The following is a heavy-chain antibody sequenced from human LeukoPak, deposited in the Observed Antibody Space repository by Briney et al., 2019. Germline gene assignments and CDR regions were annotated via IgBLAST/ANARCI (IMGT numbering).Heavy chain of an antibody. V-gene: IGHV3-21*01. CDR1: GFTFSSYS. D-gene: IGHD5-12*01. CDR2: ISSSSSYI. CDR3: ARATDGYDAEGDY. J-gene: IGHJ4*02. Sequence: GGSLRLSCAASGFTFSSYSMNWVRQAPGKGLEWVSSISSSSSYIYYADSVKGRFTISRDNAKNSLYLQMNSLRAEDTAVYYCARATDGYDAEGDYWGQGILVTVSS.